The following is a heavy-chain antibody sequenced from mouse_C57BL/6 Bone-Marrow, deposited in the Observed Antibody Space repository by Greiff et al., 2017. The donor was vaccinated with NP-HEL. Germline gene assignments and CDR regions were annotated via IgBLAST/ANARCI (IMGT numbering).Heavy chain of an antibody. V-gene: IGHV1-50*01. Sequence: VKLQQPGAELVKPGASVKLSCKASGYTFTSYWMQWVKQRPGQGLEWIGEIDPSDSYTNYNQKFKGKATLTVDTSSSTAYMQLSSLTSEDSAVYYCAREGQNYFDYWGQGTTLTVSS. CDR3: AREGQNYFDY. CDR1: GYTFTSYW. J-gene: IGHJ2*01. D-gene: IGHD3-3*01. CDR2: IDPSDSYT.